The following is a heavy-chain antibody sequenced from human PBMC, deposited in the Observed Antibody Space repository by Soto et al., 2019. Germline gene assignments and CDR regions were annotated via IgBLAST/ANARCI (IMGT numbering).Heavy chain of an antibody. CDR3: ARAPYSSGLYYFDY. J-gene: IGHJ4*02. Sequence: ASVKVSCKASGYTFTNYALHWVRQAPGQRLEWMGWINADNGNTKYSQKIQGRVTINRDTSASTVYMELSSLRSEDTVVYYCARAPYSSGLYYFDYWGQGTLVTVSS. D-gene: IGHD6-19*01. CDR1: GYTFTNYA. V-gene: IGHV1-3*01. CDR2: INADNGNT.